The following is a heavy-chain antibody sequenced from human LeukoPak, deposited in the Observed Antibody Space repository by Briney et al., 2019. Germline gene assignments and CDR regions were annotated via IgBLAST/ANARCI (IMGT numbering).Heavy chain of an antibody. CDR1: GGSISSGSYY. Sequence: SETLSLTCTVSGGSISSGSYYWSWIRQPAGKGLEWIGRIYTSGSTNYNPSLKSRVTISVDTSKNQFSLKLSSVTAADTAVYYCAREGSSSLGYWGQGTLVTVSS. CDR2: IYTSGST. V-gene: IGHV4-61*02. CDR3: AREGSSSLGY. J-gene: IGHJ4*02. D-gene: IGHD6-6*01.